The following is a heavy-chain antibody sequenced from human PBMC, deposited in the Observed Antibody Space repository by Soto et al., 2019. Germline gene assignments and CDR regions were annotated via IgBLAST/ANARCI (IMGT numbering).Heavy chain of an antibody. CDR3: ARGMVKNDAFDI. CDR2: IYHSGST. CDR1: GYSISRGYY. J-gene: IGHJ3*02. Sequence: PSETLSLTCAVSGYSISRGYYWGWIRQPPGKGLEWIGSIYHSGSTYYNPSLKSRVTISVDTSKNQFSLKLSSVTAADTAVYYCARGMVKNDAFDIWGQGTMVTASS. D-gene: IGHD2-15*01. V-gene: IGHV4-38-2*01.